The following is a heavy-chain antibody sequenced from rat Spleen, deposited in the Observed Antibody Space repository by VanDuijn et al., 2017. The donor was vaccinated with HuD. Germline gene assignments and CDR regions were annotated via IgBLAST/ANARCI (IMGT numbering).Heavy chain of an antibody. CDR3: AVAGDGY. V-gene: IGHV5S13*01. D-gene: IGHD4-3*01. CDR1: GFTFSNYD. J-gene: IGHJ2*01. CDR2: IRPSGDGT. Sequence: EVQLVESGGGLVQPGRSLKLSCAASGFTFSNYDMAWVRQAPTKGLEWVASIRPSGDGTYYPDSVKGRFTISRDNAENTVYLQMNTLRSEDTATYYCAVAGDGYWGQGVMVTVSS.